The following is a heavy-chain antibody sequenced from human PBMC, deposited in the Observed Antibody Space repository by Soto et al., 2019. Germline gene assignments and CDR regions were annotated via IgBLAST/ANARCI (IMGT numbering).Heavy chain of an antibody. CDR2: IYYSGST. Sequence: QVQLQESGPGLVKPSQTLSLTCTVSGGSISSRGYYWRWIRQRPGKGLEWIGYIYYSGSTYYNPSLKSRVTISVDTSKNQFSLKLSSVTAADTAVYYCARGGIAAAAPPDYWGQGTLVTVSS. V-gene: IGHV4-31*03. CDR1: GGSISSRGYY. CDR3: ARGGIAAAAPPDY. D-gene: IGHD6-13*01. J-gene: IGHJ4*02.